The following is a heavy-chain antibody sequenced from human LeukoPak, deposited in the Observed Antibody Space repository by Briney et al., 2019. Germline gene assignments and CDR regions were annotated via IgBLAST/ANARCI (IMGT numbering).Heavy chain of an antibody. D-gene: IGHD3-10*01. Sequence: PSETLSLTCAVYGGSFSGYYWSWIRQPPGKGLEWIGEINHSGSTNYNPSLKSRVTISVDTSKNQFSLKLTSVTAADTAVYYCARRTGGDFGSGSFYYWGQGSLVTVSS. CDR3: ARRTGGDFGSGSFYY. V-gene: IGHV4-34*01. CDR2: INHSGST. J-gene: IGHJ4*02. CDR1: GGSFSGYY.